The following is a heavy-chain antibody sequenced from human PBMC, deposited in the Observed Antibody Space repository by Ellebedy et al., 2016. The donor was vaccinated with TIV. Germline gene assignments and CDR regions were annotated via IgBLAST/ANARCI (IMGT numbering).Heavy chain of an antibody. V-gene: IGHV3-23*01. D-gene: IGHD1-1*01. CDR3: ARAVKTGTTNFDC. CDR1: GFTFSSYA. CDR2: INANGVST. J-gene: IGHJ4*02. Sequence: GESLKISCAASGFTFSSYAMSWVRQAPGQGLEWVSGINANGVSTAYADSVEGRFTISRDNSKDTLFLQMNSLRVEDTAVYYCARAVKTGTTNFDCWGQGTLVTVSS.